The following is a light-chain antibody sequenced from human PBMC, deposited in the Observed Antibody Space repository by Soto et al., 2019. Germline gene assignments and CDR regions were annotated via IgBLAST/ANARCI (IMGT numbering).Light chain of an antibody. CDR1: QSVSSSY. V-gene: IGKV3-20*01. CDR3: QQYGSSPRT. Sequence: EIVLMQAPATLSLSPGERATLSCRASQSVSSSYLAWYQQKPGQAPRLLIYGASSRATGIPDRFSGSGSGTDFTLTISRLEPEDFAVYYCQQYGSSPRTFGQGTKVDIK. J-gene: IGKJ1*01. CDR2: GAS.